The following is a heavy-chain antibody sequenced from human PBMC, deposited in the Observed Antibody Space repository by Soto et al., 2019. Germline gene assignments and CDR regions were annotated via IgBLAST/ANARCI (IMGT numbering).Heavy chain of an antibody. CDR1: GGSFSGYY. V-gene: IGHV4-34*01. Sequence: SETLSLTCAVYGGSFSGYYWSWIRQPPGKGLEWIGEINHSGSTNYNPSLKSRVTISVDTSKNQFSLKLSSVTAADTAVYYCARGWYDILTGYYSGEDYWGQGTLVTVSS. D-gene: IGHD3-9*01. CDR3: ARGWYDILTGYYSGEDY. CDR2: INHSGST. J-gene: IGHJ4*02.